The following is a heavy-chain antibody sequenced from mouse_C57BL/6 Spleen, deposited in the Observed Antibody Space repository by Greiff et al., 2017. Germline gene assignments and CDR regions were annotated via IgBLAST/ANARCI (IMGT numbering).Heavy chain of an antibody. Sequence: QVQLQQPGAELVKPGASVKMSCKASGYTFTSYWITWVKQRPGQGLEWIGDIYPGSGSTNYNEKFKSKATLTVDTSSSTAYMQLSSLTSEDSAVYYCARSGYYGSSYRDYAMDYWCQGTSVTVSS. D-gene: IGHD1-1*01. CDR3: ARSGYYGSSYRDYAMDY. CDR2: IYPGSGST. CDR1: GYTFTSYW. J-gene: IGHJ4*01. V-gene: IGHV1-55*01.